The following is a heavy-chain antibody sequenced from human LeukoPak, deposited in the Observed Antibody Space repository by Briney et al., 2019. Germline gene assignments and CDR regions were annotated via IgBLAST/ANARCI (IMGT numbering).Heavy chain of an antibody. J-gene: IGHJ3*02. D-gene: IGHD2-15*01. CDR1: GASFSGYY. Sequence: SETLSLTCAVYGASFSGYYWSWIRQPPGKGLEWIGEINHSGSTNYNPSLKSRVTISVDKSKNQFSLKLSSVTAADTAVYYCAGGSSANDAFDIWGQGTMVTVSS. CDR2: INHSGST. V-gene: IGHV4-34*01. CDR3: AGGSSANDAFDI.